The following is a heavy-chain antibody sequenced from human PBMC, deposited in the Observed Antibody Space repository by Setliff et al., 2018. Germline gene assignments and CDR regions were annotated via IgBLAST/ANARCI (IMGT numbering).Heavy chain of an antibody. CDR2: ISAYNGNI. CDR1: GYTFTCYG. V-gene: IGHV1-18*01. CDR3: VRDRAAIVVGPPTAAFDI. Sequence: ASVKVSCKASGYTFTCYGVSWVRQAPGQGLEWMGWISAYNGNINYAQKFQGRVTMTTDTYTSTANMELRSLRSDDTAQYYCVRDRAAIVVGPPTAAFDIWGQGTMVTVSS. J-gene: IGHJ3*02. D-gene: IGHD2-2*01.